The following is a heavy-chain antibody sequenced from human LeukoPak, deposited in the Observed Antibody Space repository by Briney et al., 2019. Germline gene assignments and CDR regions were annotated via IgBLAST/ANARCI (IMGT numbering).Heavy chain of an antibody. CDR3: ARDEYGGPFDY. D-gene: IGHD4/OR15-4a*01. Sequence: PSETLSLTCTVSGGSINNYYWNWIQQPPGKGLEWIGYMSYSGNTYYNPSLKSRVTISVDMSKNQFYLQMSSVTAADTAVYYCARDEYGGPFDYWGQGALVTVSS. CDR1: GGSINNYY. V-gene: IGHV4-59*01. J-gene: IGHJ4*02. CDR2: MSYSGNT.